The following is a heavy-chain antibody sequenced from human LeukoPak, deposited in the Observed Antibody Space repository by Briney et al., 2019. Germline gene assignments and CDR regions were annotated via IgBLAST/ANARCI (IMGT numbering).Heavy chain of an antibody. J-gene: IGHJ4*02. CDR2: ISYSGST. CDR1: GGSISSSY. Sequence: SETLSLTCTVSGGSISSSYWSWMRQPPGKGLEWIGYISYSGSTNYNPSLKSRVTISVDPSKNQFALKPSSVSAADTAVYYCAMVVIVLMGFDYWGQGTLVTVSS. D-gene: IGHD2-8*01. CDR3: AMVVIVLMGFDY. V-gene: IGHV4-59*08.